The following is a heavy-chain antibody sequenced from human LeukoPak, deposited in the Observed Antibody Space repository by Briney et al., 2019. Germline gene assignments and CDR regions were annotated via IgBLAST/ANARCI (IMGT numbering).Heavy chain of an antibody. J-gene: IGHJ6*02. CDR3: AREAAELSTVTTDYYGTDV. CDR1: GFTFSDYY. V-gene: IGHV3-11*06. Sequence: GGSLRLSCAASGFTFSDYYMSWIRQAPGKGLEWVSYISSSSSYTNYADSVKGRFTISRDNAKNSLYLQMNSLRAEDTAVYYCAREAAELSTVTTDYYGTDVWGQGTTVTVSS. D-gene: IGHD4-17*01. CDR2: ISSSSSYT.